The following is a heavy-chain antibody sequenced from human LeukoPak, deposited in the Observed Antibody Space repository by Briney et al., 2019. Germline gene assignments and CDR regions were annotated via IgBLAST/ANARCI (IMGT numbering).Heavy chain of an antibody. D-gene: IGHD1-26*01. V-gene: IGHV4-39*02. CDR1: GGSISRTSYY. J-gene: IGHJ5*02. CDR2: IFYSGST. CDR3: AREGSYGEMLA. Sequence: PSETLSLTCTVSGGSISRTSYYWGWIRQSPGKGLEWIGTIFYSGSTYYNPSLKSRVTISVDRSKNQFSLKLGSVTAADTAVYFCAREGSYGEMLAWGQGTLVTVSS.